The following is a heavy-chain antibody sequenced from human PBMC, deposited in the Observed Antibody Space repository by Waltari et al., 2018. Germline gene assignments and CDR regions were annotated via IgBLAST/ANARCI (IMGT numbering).Heavy chain of an antibody. CDR1: GGSISSSSYY. J-gene: IGHJ4*02. V-gene: IGHV4-39*01. CDR3: ARSPHRDSDFDY. Sequence: QLQLQESGPGLVKPSETLSLTCTVSGGSISSSSYYWGWIRQPPGKGLEWIGSIYYSGSTSYNPSRKSRVTIAVDTSKNQFSLKLSSVTAADTAVYYCARSPHRDSDFDYWGQGTLVTVSS. CDR2: IYYSGST.